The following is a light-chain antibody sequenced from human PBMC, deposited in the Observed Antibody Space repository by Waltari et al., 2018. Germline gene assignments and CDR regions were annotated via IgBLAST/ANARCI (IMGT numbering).Light chain of an antibody. CDR1: SSDGSNYNY. Sequence: QSALTQPASVSGSPGQSITVSCTGISSDGSNYNYVSWYQQHPGKAPKLILYDVIHRPPGVSNRFFGSKAGNTASLNIAGLQAEDEADYYCSSYTFSTTLRVFGTGTKVTVL. V-gene: IGLV2-14*03. J-gene: IGLJ1*01. CDR2: DVI. CDR3: SSYTFSTTLRV.